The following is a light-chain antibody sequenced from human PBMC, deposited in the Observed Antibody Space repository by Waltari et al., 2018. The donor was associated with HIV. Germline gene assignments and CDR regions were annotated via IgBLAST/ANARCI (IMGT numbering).Light chain of an antibody. Sequence: QSALTQPAPVSGSPGQSITISSTGTSSNVGSYDIVSWYQQHPGKAPKLIIYEVTKRPSGVSNRFTGSKSGNTASLTISGLQAEDEADYYCCSCPRSGIRYVFGTGTKVTVL. CDR3: CSCPRSGIRYV. CDR2: EVT. CDR1: SSNVGSYDI. J-gene: IGLJ1*01. V-gene: IGLV2-23*02.